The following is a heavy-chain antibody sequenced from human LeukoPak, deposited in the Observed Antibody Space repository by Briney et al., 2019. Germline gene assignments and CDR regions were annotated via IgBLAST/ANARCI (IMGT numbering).Heavy chain of an antibody. CDR3: ARYSSSSFDY. V-gene: IGHV3-30*02. Sequence: GGSLRLSCAAYGFTFSSYGMHWVRQAPGKGLEGVAFIRYDGSNKYYEDSVKGRFTISRDNSKNTLYLQMNSLRAEDTAVYYCARYSSSSFDYWGQGTLVTVSS. D-gene: IGHD6-6*01. CDR1: GFTFSSYG. CDR2: IRYDGSNK. J-gene: IGHJ4*02.